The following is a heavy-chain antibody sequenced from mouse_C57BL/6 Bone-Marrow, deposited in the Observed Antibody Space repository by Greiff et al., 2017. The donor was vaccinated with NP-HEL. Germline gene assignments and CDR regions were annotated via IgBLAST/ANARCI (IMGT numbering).Heavy chain of an antibody. CDR3: ARQDGYHWYFDV. J-gene: IGHJ1*03. V-gene: IGHV5-6*01. D-gene: IGHD2-3*01. Sequence: EVQVVESGGDLVKPGGSLKLSCAASGFTFSSYGMSWVRQTPDKRLEWVATISSGGSYTYYPDSVKGRFTISRDNAKNTLYLQMSSLKSEDTAMYYCARQDGYHWYFDVWGTGTTVTVSS. CDR2: ISSGGSYT. CDR1: GFTFSSYG.